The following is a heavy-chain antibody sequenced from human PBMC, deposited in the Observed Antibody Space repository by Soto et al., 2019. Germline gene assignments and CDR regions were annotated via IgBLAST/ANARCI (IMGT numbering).Heavy chain of an antibody. Sequence: SETLSLTCAVYGGSFIGYYWSWILQPPGKGLEWIGEINHSGSTNYNPSLKSRVTISVDTSKNQFSLKLSSVTAADTAVYYCAGGVLGRGVIIDYYYGMDVWGQGTTVT. J-gene: IGHJ6*02. CDR2: INHSGST. V-gene: IGHV4-34*01. CDR1: GGSFIGYY. CDR3: AGGVLGRGVIIDYYYGMDV. D-gene: IGHD3-10*01.